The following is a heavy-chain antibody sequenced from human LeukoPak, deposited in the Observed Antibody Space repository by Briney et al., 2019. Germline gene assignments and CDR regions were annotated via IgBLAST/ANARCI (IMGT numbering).Heavy chain of an antibody. J-gene: IGHJ4*02. V-gene: IGHV3-9*01. Sequence: GGSLRLSCAASGFTFSSYAMSWVRQAPGKGLEWVSGISWNSGSIGYADSVKGRFTISRDNAKNSLYLQMNSLRAEDTALYYCAKDIGSSGYYYPDYWGQGTLVTVSS. D-gene: IGHD3-22*01. CDR3: AKDIGSSGYYYPDY. CDR2: ISWNSGSI. CDR1: GFTFSSYA.